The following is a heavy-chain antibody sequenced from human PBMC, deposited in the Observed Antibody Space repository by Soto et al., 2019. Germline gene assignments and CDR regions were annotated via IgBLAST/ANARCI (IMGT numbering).Heavy chain of an antibody. J-gene: IGHJ4*02. CDR3: ARVMITFGVVIVPYDY. V-gene: IGHV3-48*01. CDR1: GFTFISYS. D-gene: IGHD3-16*02. Sequence: EVQLVESGGGLVQPGGYLRLPCAASGFTFISYSMNWVRQAPGKGLEWDSYISSRRSTIYYADSVKGRFTISRDNAKNSLYLQMNSLRAEDTAVYYCARVMITFGVVIVPYDYWGQGTLVTVSS. CDR2: ISSRRSTI.